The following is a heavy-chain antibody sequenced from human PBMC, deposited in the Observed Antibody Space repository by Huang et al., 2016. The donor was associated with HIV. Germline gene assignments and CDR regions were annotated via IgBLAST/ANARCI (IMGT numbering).Heavy chain of an antibody. CDR2: ISYDGSNK. V-gene: IGHV3-30*03. CDR3: ALKGDSSGWEYFRH. Sequence: QVQLVESGGGVVQPGRSLRISCAAIGFIFSNYGMHWVGQAPGKVLGWVAIISYDGSNKYYTDSVKGRFSISRDNSKNTLYLQMNSLRAEDTAVYYCALKGDSSGWEYFRHWGQGTLVTVSS. J-gene: IGHJ1*01. D-gene: IGHD6-19*01. CDR1: GFIFSNYG.